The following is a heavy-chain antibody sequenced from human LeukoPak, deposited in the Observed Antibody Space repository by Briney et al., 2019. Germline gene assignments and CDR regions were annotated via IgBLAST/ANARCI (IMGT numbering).Heavy chain of an antibody. CDR1: GFTFSTYW. D-gene: IGHD2-15*01. J-gene: IGHJ4*02. CDR2: IRYDGSNK. CDR3: AKGSSGGSPLYYFDY. Sequence: GSLRLSCAASGFTFSTYWMSWVRQAPGKGLEWVAFIRYDGSNKYYADSVKGRFTISRDNSKDTLYLQMNSLRAEDTAVYYCAKGSSGGSPLYYFDYWGQGTLVTVSS. V-gene: IGHV3-30*02.